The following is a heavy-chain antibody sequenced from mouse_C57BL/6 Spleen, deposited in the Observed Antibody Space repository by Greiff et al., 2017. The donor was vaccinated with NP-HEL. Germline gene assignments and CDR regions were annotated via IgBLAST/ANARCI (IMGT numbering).Heavy chain of an antibody. CDR1: GYTFTSYW. V-gene: IGHV1-74*01. CDR2: IHPSDSDT. J-gene: IGHJ2*01. CDR3: AIDHYYGSSPGY. Sequence: QVQLKQPGAELVKPGASVKVSCKASGYTFTSYWMHWVKQRPGQGLEWIGRIHPSDSDTNYNQKFKGKATLTVDKSSSTAYMQLSSLTSEDSAVYYCAIDHYYGSSPGYWGQGTTLTVSS. D-gene: IGHD1-1*01.